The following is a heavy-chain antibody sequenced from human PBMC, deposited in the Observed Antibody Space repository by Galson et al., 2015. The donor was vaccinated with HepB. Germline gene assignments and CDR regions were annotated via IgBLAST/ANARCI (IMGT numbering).Heavy chain of an antibody. V-gene: IGHV3-30-3*01. CDR3: ARVRGSSWYGAPLGYYYYGMDV. CDR1: GFTFSSYA. Sequence: SLRLSCAASGFTFSSYAMHWVRQAPGKGLEWVAVISYDGSNKYYADSVKGRFTISRDNSKNTLYLQMNSLRAEDTAVYYCARVRGSSWYGAPLGYYYYGMDVWGQGTTVTVSS. D-gene: IGHD6-13*01. CDR2: ISYDGSNK. J-gene: IGHJ6*02.